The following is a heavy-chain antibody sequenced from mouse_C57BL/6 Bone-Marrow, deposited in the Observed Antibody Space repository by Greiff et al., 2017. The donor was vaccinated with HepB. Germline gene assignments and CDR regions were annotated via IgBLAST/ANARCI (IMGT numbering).Heavy chain of an antibody. V-gene: IGHV3-6*01. D-gene: IGHD2-1*01. CDR2: ISYDGSN. Sequence: EVQLQESGPGLVKPSQSLSLTCSVTGYSITSGYYWNWIRQFPGNKLEWMGYISYDGSNNYNPSLKNRISITRDTSKNQFFLKLNSVTTEDTATYYCARGGGNYCYFDYWGQGTTLTVSS. CDR1: GYSITSGYY. J-gene: IGHJ2*01. CDR3: ARGGGNYCYFDY.